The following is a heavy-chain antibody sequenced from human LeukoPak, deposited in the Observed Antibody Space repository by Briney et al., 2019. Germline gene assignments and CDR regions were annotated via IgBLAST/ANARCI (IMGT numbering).Heavy chain of an antibody. Sequence: PGGSLRLSCAASGFTVSSNYMSWVRQAPGKGLEWVSAISGSGGSTYYADSVKGRFTISRDNSKNTLYLQMNSLRAEDTAVYYCAKDGDGYGGAVGNYFDYWGQGTLVTVSS. CDR2: ISGSGGST. D-gene: IGHD5-12*01. J-gene: IGHJ4*02. V-gene: IGHV3-23*01. CDR3: AKDGDGYGGAVGNYFDY. CDR1: GFTVSSNY.